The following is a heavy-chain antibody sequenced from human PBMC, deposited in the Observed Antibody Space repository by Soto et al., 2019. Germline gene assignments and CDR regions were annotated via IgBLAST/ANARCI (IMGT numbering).Heavy chain of an antibody. J-gene: IGHJ4*02. D-gene: IGHD3-10*01. CDR2: IGIHSVV. CDR3: AIFGSGNYRPFEY. CDR1: GFPFTGYG. V-gene: IGHV3-11*01. Sequence: GGSLRLSCVASGFPFTGYGVTWIRQAPGKGLECLSYIGIHSVVYYGDFVKGRFPLSRENAKNSVYLKMNSLRAEDTAVYYCAIFGSGNYRPFEYWGQGTLVTAPQ.